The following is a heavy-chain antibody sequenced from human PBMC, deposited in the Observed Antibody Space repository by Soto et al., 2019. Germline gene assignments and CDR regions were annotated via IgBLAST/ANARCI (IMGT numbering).Heavy chain of an antibody. Sequence: EVQLVESGGGLVQPGESLRLSCAASGFTFSNYWMHWVRQAPGKGLVWVSRIDSDGSRITYADFVKGRFTISRDNDNNTVYLHMNSLTAEDTAVYYCVRTSLVVAVATREDFWGQGTLVTVSS. V-gene: IGHV3-74*01. J-gene: IGHJ4*02. CDR3: VRTSLVVAVATREDF. D-gene: IGHD2-15*01. CDR2: IDSDGSRI. CDR1: GFTFSNYW.